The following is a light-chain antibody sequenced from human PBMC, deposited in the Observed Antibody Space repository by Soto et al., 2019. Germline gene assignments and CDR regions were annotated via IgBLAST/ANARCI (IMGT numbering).Light chain of an antibody. J-gene: IGKJ1*01. CDR3: QHYNSYSEA. V-gene: IGKV1-5*03. CDR1: QTISSW. Sequence: IQMTQSPSTLSGSVGDRVTITCRASQTISSWLAWYQQKPGKAPKLLIYKASTLKSGVPSRFSGSGSGTEFTLTINSLQPDDFATYYCQHYNSYSEAFGQGTK. CDR2: KAS.